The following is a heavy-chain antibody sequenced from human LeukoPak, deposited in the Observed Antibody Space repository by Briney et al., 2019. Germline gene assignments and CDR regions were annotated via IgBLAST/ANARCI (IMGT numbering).Heavy chain of an antibody. D-gene: IGHD3-10*01. CDR1: GFTFSSYG. CDR2: IWYDGSNK. V-gene: IGHV3-33*01. Sequence: PGRSLRLSCAASGFTFSSYGMHWVRQATGKGLEWVAVIWYDGSNKYYADSVKGRFTISRDNSKNTLYLQMNSLRAEDTAVYYCARDRGVGTYYFDYWGQGTLVTVSS. CDR3: ARDRGVGTYYFDY. J-gene: IGHJ4*02.